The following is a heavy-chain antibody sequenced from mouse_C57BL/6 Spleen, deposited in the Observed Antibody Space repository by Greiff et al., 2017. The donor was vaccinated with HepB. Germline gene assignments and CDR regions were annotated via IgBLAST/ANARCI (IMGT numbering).Heavy chain of an antibody. J-gene: IGHJ2*01. CDR2: IYPGSGNT. V-gene: IGHV1-76*01. Sequence: QVQLQQSGAELVRPGASVKLSCKASGYNFTDYYINWVKQRPGQGLEWIARIYPGSGNTYYNEKFKGKATLTAEKSSSTAYMQLSSLTSEDSAVYFCARDHFDYWGQGTTLTVSS. CDR3: ARDHFDY. CDR1: GYNFTDYY.